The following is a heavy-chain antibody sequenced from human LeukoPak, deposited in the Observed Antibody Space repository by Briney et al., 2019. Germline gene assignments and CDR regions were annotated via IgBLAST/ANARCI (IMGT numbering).Heavy chain of an antibody. CDR1: GYTFTTYA. J-gene: IGHJ4*02. D-gene: IGHD4-17*01. V-gene: IGHV1-18*01. Sequence: WASVTVSCKASGYTFTTYAINWVRQAPGQGLEWMRWISAYTGNKNYAQKFQDRVTLTTDTSTSTAYMELRSLRSDDTAVYYCARDLGYGDYPPLFDYWGQGTLVTVSS. CDR3: ARDLGYGDYPPLFDY. CDR2: ISAYTGNK.